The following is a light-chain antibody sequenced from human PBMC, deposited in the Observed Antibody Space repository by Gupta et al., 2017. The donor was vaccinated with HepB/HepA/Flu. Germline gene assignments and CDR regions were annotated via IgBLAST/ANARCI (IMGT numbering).Light chain of an antibody. CDR2: QDS. J-gene: IGLJ2*01. CDR3: QAWDSSTLVV. CDR1: KLGDKY. Sequence: SYELTQPPSVYVSPGKTASITCSGDKLGDKYACWYQQKPGQSPVLVIYQDSKRPSGIPERFSGSNSGNTATLTISGTQAMDEADYYCQAWDSSTLVVFGGGTKLTVL. V-gene: IGLV3-1*01.